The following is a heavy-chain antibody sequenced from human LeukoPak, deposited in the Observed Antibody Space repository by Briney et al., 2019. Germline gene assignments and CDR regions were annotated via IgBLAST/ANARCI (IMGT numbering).Heavy chain of an antibody. V-gene: IGHV4-59*01. Sequence: PSETLSLTCTLSGGSMNSYYWNWIRQAPGKGLEWIGYISDSGSSNYNPSLKSRVTMSVDMSKIRFSLEVTSVTAADTAVYYCARAIRDDPWSDYRGGFYYMDVWGKGTTVTVSS. CDR1: GGSMNSYY. CDR3: ARAIRDDPWSDYRGGFYYMDV. D-gene: IGHD3-3*01. J-gene: IGHJ6*03. CDR2: ISDSGSS.